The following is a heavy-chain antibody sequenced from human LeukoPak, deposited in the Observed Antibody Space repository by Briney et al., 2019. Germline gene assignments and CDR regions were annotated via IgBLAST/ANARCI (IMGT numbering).Heavy chain of an antibody. J-gene: IGHJ6*02. V-gene: IGHV2-70*11. Sequence: SGPALVKPTQTLTLTCTFSGFSLGTSAMCVSWIRQPPGKALEWLARVDWDDGKYYSTSLKTRLIISKDTSKNQVVLTMTNMDPVDTATYYCARIQLVPDYYGMDVWGQGTTVTVSS. CDR3: ARIQLVPDYYGMDV. CDR1: GFSLGTSAMC. D-gene: IGHD6-13*01. CDR2: VDWDDGK.